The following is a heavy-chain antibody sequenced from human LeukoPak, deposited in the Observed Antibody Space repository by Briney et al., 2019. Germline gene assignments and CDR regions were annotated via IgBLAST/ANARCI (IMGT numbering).Heavy chain of an antibody. CDR1: GYLFIGQF. CDR3: LRARSGMDV. CDR2: INPNSGDA. V-gene: IGHV1-2*02. J-gene: IGHJ6*02. Sequence: GASVKVSCKASGYLFIGQFLHWVRQAPGQGLEWMGWINPNSGDAKFAHQFQGRVTGSRDTSISTVYMELSSLTSDGTAVYYCLRARSGMDVWGQGTAVTVSS.